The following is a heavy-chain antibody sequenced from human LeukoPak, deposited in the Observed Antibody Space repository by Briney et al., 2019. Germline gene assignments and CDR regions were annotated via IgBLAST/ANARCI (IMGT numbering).Heavy chain of an antibody. CDR2: INPNSGDT. Sequence: ASVKVSCTASGYTFTGYHMHWVRQAPGQGLEWMGRINPNSGDTNYAQKFQGRVATTRDTSISTAFMELTRLRSDDTAVYYCARDYCSSTSCLFDYWGQGTLVTVSS. V-gene: IGHV1-2*06. CDR3: ARDYCSSTSCLFDY. D-gene: IGHD2-2*01. CDR1: GYTFTGYH. J-gene: IGHJ4*02.